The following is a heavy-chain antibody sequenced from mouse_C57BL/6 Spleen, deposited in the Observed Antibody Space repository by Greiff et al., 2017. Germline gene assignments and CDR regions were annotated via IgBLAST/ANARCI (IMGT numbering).Heavy chain of an antibody. CDR2: IYPSDSET. J-gene: IGHJ3*01. Sequence: VQLQQPGAELVRPGSSVKLSCKASGYTFTSYWMDWVKQRPGQGLEWIGNIYPSDSETHYNQKFKDKATLTVDKSYSTAYMQRSSLTSEDSAVYYCARSPNWSWFAYWGQGTLVTVSA. V-gene: IGHV1-61*01. CDR1: GYTFTSYW. D-gene: IGHD4-1*01. CDR3: ARSPNWSWFAY.